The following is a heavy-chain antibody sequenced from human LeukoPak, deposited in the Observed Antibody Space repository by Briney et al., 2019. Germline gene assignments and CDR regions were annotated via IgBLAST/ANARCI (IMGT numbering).Heavy chain of an antibody. V-gene: IGHV4-59*01. D-gene: IGHD6-6*01. CDR3: ARELPGSSSLDY. Sequence: SETLSLTCTVSGGSIRSYYWSWIRQPPGKGLEWIGYIFYSGSTHYNLSLKSRVTMSVDTSKNQFSLRLSSVTAADTAVYHCARELPGSSSLDYWGQGTLVTVSS. CDR1: GGSIRSYY. CDR2: IFYSGST. J-gene: IGHJ4*02.